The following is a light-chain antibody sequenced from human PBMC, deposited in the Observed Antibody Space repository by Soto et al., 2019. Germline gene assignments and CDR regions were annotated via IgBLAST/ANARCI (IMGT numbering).Light chain of an antibody. CDR2: EVS. V-gene: IGLV2-14*03. J-gene: IGLJ1*01. CDR1: STDVGGYNF. CDR3: SSYTIINSRV. Sequence: QSVLTQPASVSGSPGQSITISCTGTSTDVGGYNFVSWYQQYPGEAPKLIIYEVSNRPSGVSNRFSGSKSGNTASLTISGLQAEDEADYHCSSYTIINSRVFGTGTKLTVL.